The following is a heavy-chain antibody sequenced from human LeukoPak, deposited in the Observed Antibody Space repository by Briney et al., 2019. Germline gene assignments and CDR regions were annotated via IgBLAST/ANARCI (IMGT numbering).Heavy chain of an antibody. CDR2: ISSSGSTI. J-gene: IGHJ4*02. V-gene: IGHV3-48*03. CDR1: GFTFSSYE. CDR3: ASEKADYYDSSGYLDY. Sequence: GGSLRLSCAASGFTFSSYEMNWVRQAPGKGLEWVSYISSSGSTIYYADSVKGRFTISGANAKNSLYLQMNSLRAEDTAVYYCASEKADYYDSSGYLDYWGQGTLVTVSS. D-gene: IGHD3-22*01.